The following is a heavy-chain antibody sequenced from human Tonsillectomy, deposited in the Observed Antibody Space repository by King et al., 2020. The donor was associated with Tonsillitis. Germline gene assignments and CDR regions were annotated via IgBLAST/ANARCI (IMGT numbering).Heavy chain of an antibody. Sequence: QLQESGPGLVKPSETLSLTCIVSGGSISDTSYHWGWLRQPPGKGLEWIGSIEYSGKTYYNSSLKSRVTILVDTSKNQFSLKLSSVTAADTAVYYCARDPGYSRGFDPWGQGTLVTVSS. V-gene: IGHV4-39*02. CDR3: ARDPGYSRGFDP. CDR1: GGSISDTSYH. J-gene: IGHJ5*02. D-gene: IGHD3-22*01. CDR2: IEYSGKT.